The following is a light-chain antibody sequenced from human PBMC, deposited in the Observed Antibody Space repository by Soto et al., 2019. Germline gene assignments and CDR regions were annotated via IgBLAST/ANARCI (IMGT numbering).Light chain of an antibody. J-gene: IGKJ4*01. CDR3: QQYNTWPLT. CDR2: FTS. V-gene: IGKV3-15*01. CDR1: QSLYNH. Sequence: EIVMTQSPATLSVSPGERATLSCRASQSLYNHLAWYQQKPGQPPRLLIYFTSTRATGIPARFSGSGSGTEFTLTISSLQSEDFAVYYCQQYNTWPLTFGGGTNVET.